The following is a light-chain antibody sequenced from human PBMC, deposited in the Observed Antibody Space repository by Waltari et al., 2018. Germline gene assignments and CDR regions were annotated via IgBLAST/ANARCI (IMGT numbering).Light chain of an antibody. CDR3: MQAIQTPPT. J-gene: IGKJ1*01. CDR1: QSLLYSNGYNY. Sequence: DIVITQSPLSLPVTPGEPASISCRSSQSLLYSNGYNYLDWYLQKPGQSPQLLIYLGSNRASGVPDRFSGSGSGTDFTLKISRVEAEDVGVYYCMQAIQTPPTFGQGTKVEIK. V-gene: IGKV2-28*01. CDR2: LGS.